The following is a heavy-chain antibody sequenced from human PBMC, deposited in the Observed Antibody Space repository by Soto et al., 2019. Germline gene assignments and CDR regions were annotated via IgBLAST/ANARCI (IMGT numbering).Heavy chain of an antibody. CDR2: IYYSGST. J-gene: IGHJ6*02. CDR3: ARVGGYSGYDSDRNYYYYGMDV. Sequence: PSETLSLTCTVSGGSVSSGGYYWSWIRQPPGKGLEWIGYIYYSGSTNYNPSLKSRVTISVDTSKNQFSLKLSSVTAADTAVYYCARVGGYSGYDSDRNYYYYGMDVWGQGTTVTVSS. V-gene: IGHV4-61*08. D-gene: IGHD5-12*01. CDR1: GGSVSSGGYY.